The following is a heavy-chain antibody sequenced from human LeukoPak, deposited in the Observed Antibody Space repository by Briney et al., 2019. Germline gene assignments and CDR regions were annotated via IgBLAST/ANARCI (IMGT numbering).Heavy chain of an antibody. Sequence: GGSLRLSCAASGFTFSGSAMHWVRQASGKGLEWVGRIRSKANSYATAYAASVKGRFTISRDDSENTAYLQMNSLKTEDTAVYYCTSLEYNWNDGIDYWGQGTLVTVSS. V-gene: IGHV3-73*01. J-gene: IGHJ4*02. CDR2: IRSKANSYAT. CDR3: TSLEYNWNDGIDY. CDR1: GFTFSGSA. D-gene: IGHD1-1*01.